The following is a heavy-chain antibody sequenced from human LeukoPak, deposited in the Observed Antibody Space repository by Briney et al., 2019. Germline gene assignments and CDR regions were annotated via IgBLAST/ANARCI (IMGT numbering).Heavy chain of an antibody. CDR1: GFTFSIYS. CDR2: IGSSGTTT. Sequence: PGGSLRLSCAASGFTFSIYSMDWVRQAPGRGLEWLSYIGSSGTTTYYADSVKGRFTISRDNAKNLLFLQMNSLRAEDTAVYYCAKGAVDTAMVGPRALLYFDYWGQGTLVTVSS. D-gene: IGHD5-18*01. V-gene: IGHV3-48*04. J-gene: IGHJ4*02. CDR3: AKGAVDTAMVGPRALLYFDY.